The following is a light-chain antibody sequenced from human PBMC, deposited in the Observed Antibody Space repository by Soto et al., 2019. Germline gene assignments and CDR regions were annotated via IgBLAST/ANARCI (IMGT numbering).Light chain of an antibody. J-gene: IGKJ5*01. CDR1: QILVYSDGNTY. CDR2: KVS. Sequence: DVVMTQSPLSLPVTLGQPASISCRSSQILVYSDGNTYLNWFQQRPGQSPRRLIYKVSNRDSGVPDRFSGSGSGTDFTLKISRVEAEDVGVYYCMQALQTRTFGQGTRLEIK. V-gene: IGKV2-30*01. CDR3: MQALQTRT.